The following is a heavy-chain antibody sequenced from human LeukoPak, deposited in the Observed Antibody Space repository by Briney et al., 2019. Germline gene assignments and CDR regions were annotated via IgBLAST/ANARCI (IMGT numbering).Heavy chain of an antibody. D-gene: IGHD6-6*01. Sequence: GGSLRLSCAASGFTFSSYWMHWVRQAPGKGLVWVSRINSDGSSTSYADSVKGRFTISRDNAKNTLYLQMNSLRAEDTAVYFCAKDRYSSSSGYFDYWGQGTLVTVSS. J-gene: IGHJ4*02. CDR2: INSDGSST. V-gene: IGHV3-74*01. CDR1: GFTFSSYW. CDR3: AKDRYSSSSGYFDY.